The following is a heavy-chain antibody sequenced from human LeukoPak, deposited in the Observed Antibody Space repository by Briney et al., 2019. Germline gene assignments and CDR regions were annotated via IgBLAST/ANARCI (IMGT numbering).Heavy chain of an antibody. CDR2: INHSGST. J-gene: IGHJ4*02. CDR3: AREGANMVITFGGVIVYSYFDH. CDR1: GGSINRSSSY. D-gene: IGHD3-16*02. V-gene: IGHV4-39*07. Sequence: SETLSLTCTVSGGSINRSSSYWDWIRQPPGKGLEWIGEINHSGSTNYNPSLKSRVTISVDTSKNQFSLKLSSVTAADTAVYYCAREGANMVITFGGVIVYSYFDHWGQGTLVTVSS.